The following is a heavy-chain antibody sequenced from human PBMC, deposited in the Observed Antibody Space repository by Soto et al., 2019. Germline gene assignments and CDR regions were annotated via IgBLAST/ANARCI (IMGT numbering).Heavy chain of an antibody. D-gene: IGHD3-22*01. CDR1: GYTFTGYY. V-gene: IGHV1-2*04. J-gene: IGHJ4*02. Sequence: QVQLVQSGAEVKKPGASVKVSCKASGYTFTGYYMHWVRQAPGQGLEWMGWINPNSGGTNYAQKFQGWVTMTRDTSISTGYMELSRLRSDDTAVYYCARGEDYYDSSGYYLGEGYYFDYWGQGTLVTVSS. CDR3: ARGEDYYDSSGYYLGEGYYFDY. CDR2: INPNSGGT.